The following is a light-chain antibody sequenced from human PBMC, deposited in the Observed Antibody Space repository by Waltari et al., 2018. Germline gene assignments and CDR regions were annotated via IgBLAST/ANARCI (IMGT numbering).Light chain of an antibody. CDR1: QSVSDY. CDR3: QQSYTTPYT. Sequence: DIQMTQSPSYLSASLGDRVTITSRASQSVSDYLNWYQQKPGKAPRLLIYAASSLQSGVPSTFSGSGSGTEFTLTISSLQIEDFATYYCQQSYTTPYTFGQGTKMEIK. V-gene: IGKV1-39*01. J-gene: IGKJ2*01. CDR2: AAS.